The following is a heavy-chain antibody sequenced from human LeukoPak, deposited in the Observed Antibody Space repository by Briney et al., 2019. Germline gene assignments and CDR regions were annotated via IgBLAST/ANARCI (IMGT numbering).Heavy chain of an antibody. J-gene: IGHJ3*02. D-gene: IGHD3-10*01. V-gene: IGHV3-23*01. CDR1: GFTFSSYA. Sequence: PGGSLRLSCAASGFTFSSYAMSCVRQAPGKGLEWVSTISGNGDSTYYGDSVKGRFTISRDKSKNTLYLQMNSLRAEDTAVYYSAKDPIYYVSGRFDIWGQGTMVTVSS. CDR3: AKDPIYYVSGRFDI. CDR2: ISGNGDST.